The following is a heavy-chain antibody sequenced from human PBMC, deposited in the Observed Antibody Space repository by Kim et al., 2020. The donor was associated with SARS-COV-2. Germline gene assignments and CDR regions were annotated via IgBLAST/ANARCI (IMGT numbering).Heavy chain of an antibody. V-gene: IGHV3-15*01. CDR3: TTDGGVCSGGSCPLDY. CDR1: GFTFSNAW. Sequence: GGSLRLSCAASGFTFSNAWMSWVRQAPGKGLEWVGRIKSKTDGGTTDYAAPEKGRFTISRDDSKNTLYLQMNSLKTEDTAVYYCTTDGGVCSGGSCPLDYGGQGTLVSVS. D-gene: IGHD2-15*01. J-gene: IGHJ4*02. CDR2: IKSKTDGGTT.